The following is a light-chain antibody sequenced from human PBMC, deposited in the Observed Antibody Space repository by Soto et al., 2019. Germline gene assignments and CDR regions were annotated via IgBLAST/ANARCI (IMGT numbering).Light chain of an antibody. CDR1: QDINNS. CDR2: DAS. Sequence: DIQMTQSLSSLSASVGDRVTITCQANQDINNSLNGYQQRPGEDPKLLIYDASILEAGVPSRFSGGGFGTTFTLTISSLQPEEIATYYCQQFDNLPLTFGGGTKVELK. CDR3: QQFDNLPLT. V-gene: IGKV1-33*01. J-gene: IGKJ4*01.